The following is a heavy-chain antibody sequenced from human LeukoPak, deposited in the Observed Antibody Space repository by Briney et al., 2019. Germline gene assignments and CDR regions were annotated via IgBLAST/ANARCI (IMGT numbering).Heavy chain of an antibody. CDR3: ATERNLVFDY. V-gene: IGHV3-23*01. D-gene: IGHD1-14*01. J-gene: IGHJ4*02. Sequence: GGSLRLSCAASGFTFSSYAMSWVRQAPGKGLEWVSAITGSGGSTYYADSVKGRVTISRDNSKNTLYVQMNSLRAEDTAVYYCATERNLVFDYWGQGTLVTVSS. CDR1: GFTFSSYA. CDR2: ITGSGGST.